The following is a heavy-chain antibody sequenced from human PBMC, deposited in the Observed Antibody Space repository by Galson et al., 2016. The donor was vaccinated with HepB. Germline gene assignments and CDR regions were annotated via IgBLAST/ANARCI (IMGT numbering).Heavy chain of an antibody. Sequence: SETLSLTCVVEGGSFSGHYCSWIRQPPGKGLEWIGEINHSGNTSYNPSLGGRATMSVETSKNQCSLKVYSVTAADTAIYYCARGRTESRLNMVRGRLETEDYDYGMDVWGQGTTVIVSS. J-gene: IGHJ6*02. V-gene: IGHV4-34*01. CDR1: GGSFSGHY. D-gene: IGHD3-10*01. CDR2: INHSGNT. CDR3: ARGRTESRLNMVRGRLETEDYDYGMDV.